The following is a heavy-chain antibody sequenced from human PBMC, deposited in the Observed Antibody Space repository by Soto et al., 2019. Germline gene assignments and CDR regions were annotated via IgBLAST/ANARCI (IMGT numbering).Heavy chain of an antibody. CDR1: GGTFSSYA. V-gene: IGHV1-69*06. CDR2: IIPIFGTA. CDR3: AGSPSSGWYGDAFDI. Sequence: GASVKVSCKASGGTFSSYAISWVRQAPGQGLEWMGGIIPIFGTANYAQKFQGRVTITADKSTSTAYMELSSLRSEDTAVYYCAGSPSSGWYGDAFDIWGQGTMVTVS. J-gene: IGHJ3*02. D-gene: IGHD6-19*01.